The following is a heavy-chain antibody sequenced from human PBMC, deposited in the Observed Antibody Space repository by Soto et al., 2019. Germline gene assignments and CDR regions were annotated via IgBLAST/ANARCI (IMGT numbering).Heavy chain of an antibody. CDR1: GFTSSNFW. V-gene: IGHV3-7*03. CDR3: ATTLNSGSRYYCMDV. Sequence: GGSLRLSCAASGFTSSNFWMSWVRQAPGKGLEWVANIKEDGSEKYYVDSVKGRFTISRDNAKNSMYLEMNSPRADDTAVYYCATTLNSGSRYYCMDVWGQGTTVTVSS. D-gene: IGHD3-10*01. J-gene: IGHJ6*02. CDR2: IKEDGSEK.